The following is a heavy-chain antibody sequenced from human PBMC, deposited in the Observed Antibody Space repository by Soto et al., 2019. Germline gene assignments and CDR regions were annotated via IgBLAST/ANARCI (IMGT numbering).Heavy chain of an antibody. CDR2: ISYDGSNK. CDR1: GFTFSSYA. CDR3: ARGPDIVVVPAAEHYYYGMDV. V-gene: IGHV3-30-3*01. D-gene: IGHD2-2*01. Sequence: GGSLRLSCAASGFTFSSYAMHWVRQAPGKGLEWVAVISYDGSNKYYADSVKGRFTISRDNSKNTLYLQMNSLRAEDTAVYYCARGPDIVVVPAAEHYYYGMDVWGQGTTVTV. J-gene: IGHJ6*02.